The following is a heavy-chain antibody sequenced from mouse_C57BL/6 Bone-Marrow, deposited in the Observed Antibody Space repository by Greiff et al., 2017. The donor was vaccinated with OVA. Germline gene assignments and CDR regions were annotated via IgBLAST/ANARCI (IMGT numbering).Heavy chain of an antibody. Sequence: QVQLKESGPGLVQPSQSLSITCTVSGFSLTSYGVHWVRQSPGKGLEWLGVIWSGGSIDYNAAFISRLSISKANSKSQVFFKMNSLQADDTAIYYCARNWGLRDGGRYFDVWGTGTTVTVSS. V-gene: IGHV2-2*01. CDR3: ARNWGLRDGGRYFDV. CDR2: IWSGGSI. D-gene: IGHD2-4*01. CDR1: GFSLTSYG. J-gene: IGHJ1*03.